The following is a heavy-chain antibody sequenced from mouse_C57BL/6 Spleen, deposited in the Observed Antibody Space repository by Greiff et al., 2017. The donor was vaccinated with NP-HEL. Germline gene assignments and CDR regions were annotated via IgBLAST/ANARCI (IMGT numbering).Heavy chain of an antibody. V-gene: IGHV5-17*01. D-gene: IGHD1-1*01. CDR3: ARSPTGRYFDV. CDR1: GFTFSDYG. Sequence: EVKVVESGGGLVKPGGSLKLSCAASGFTFSDYGMHWVRQAPEKGLEWVAYISSGSSTIYYADTVKGRFTISRDNAKNTLFLQMTSLRSEDTAMYYCARSPTGRYFDVWGTGTTVTVSS. CDR2: ISSGSSTI. J-gene: IGHJ1*03.